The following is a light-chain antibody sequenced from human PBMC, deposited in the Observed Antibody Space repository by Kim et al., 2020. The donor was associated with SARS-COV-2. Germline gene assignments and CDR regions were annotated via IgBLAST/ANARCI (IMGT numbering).Light chain of an antibody. J-gene: IGKJ2*03. CDR2: WAS. V-gene: IGKV4-1*01. CDR1: QTVLYNSKNKNY. Sequence: KTTLNCKSSQTVLYNSKNKNYLAWYQQKPGQAPKLLIYWASSRESGVSDRFSGSGSETDFTLTISSLQAEDVAVYYCQQYYSTPPSFGQGTKLEI. CDR3: QQYYSTPPS.